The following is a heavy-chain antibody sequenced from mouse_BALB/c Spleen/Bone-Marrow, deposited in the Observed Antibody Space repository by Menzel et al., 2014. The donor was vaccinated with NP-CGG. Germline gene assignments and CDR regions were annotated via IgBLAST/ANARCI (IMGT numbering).Heavy chain of an antibody. CDR2: IYPGNGDT. V-gene: IGHV1-12*01. D-gene: IGHD3-1*01. Sequence: QVQLQQSGAELVKPGASVKMSCKASGYTFTSYNMHWVKQTPVQGLEWIGAIYPGNGDTSYNQKFKGKATLTADKSSSTAYMQLSSLTSEDSAVYYCARSGSSGYYAMDYWGQGTSVTVSS. CDR1: GYTFTSYN. CDR3: ARSGSSGYYAMDY. J-gene: IGHJ4*01.